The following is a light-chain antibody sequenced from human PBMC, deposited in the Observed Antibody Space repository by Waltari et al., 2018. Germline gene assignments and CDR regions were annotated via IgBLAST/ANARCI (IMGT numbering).Light chain of an antibody. V-gene: IGKV1-NL1*01. J-gene: IGKJ2*01. Sequence: DIQMTQSPSSLSASVGDRVTITCRASHGISNLLAWDQQKPEEAPKLLLHGVSRLESGVPPRFSGSGSGTDYTLTISSLQPDDFATYYCQQYYFTPYTFGQGTKLDIK. CDR1: HGISNL. CDR2: GVS. CDR3: QQYYFTPYT.